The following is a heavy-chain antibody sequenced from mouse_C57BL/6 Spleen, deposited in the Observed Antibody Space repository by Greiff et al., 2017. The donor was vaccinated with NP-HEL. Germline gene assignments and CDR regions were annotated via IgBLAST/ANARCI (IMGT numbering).Heavy chain of an antibody. D-gene: IGHD2-4*01. CDR1: GYSITSGYY. CDR3: ANVYYDYDYAMDY. Sequence: EVKLQESGPGLVKPSQSLSLTCSVTGYSITSGYYWNWIRQFPGNKLEWMGYISYDGSNNYNPSLKNRISITRDTSKNQFFLKLNSVTTEDTATYYCANVYYDYDYAMDYWGQGTSVTVSS. V-gene: IGHV3-6*01. CDR2: ISYDGSN. J-gene: IGHJ4*01.